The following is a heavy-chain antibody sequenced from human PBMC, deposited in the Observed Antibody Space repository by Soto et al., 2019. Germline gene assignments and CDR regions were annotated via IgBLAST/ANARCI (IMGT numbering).Heavy chain of an antibody. CDR2: IYYSGST. D-gene: IGHD4-4*01. J-gene: IGHJ6*03. V-gene: IGHV4-31*03. CDR1: GGSISSGGYY. CDR3: ARGSKDYMDV. Sequence: PSETLSLTCTVSGGSISSGGYYWSWIRQHPGKGLEWIGYIYYSGSTYYNPSLKSRVTISVDTSKNQFSLKLSSVTAADTAVYYCARGSKDYMDVWGKGTTVTVSS.